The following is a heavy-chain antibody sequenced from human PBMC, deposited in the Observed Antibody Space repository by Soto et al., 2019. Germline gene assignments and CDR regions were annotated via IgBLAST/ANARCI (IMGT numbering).Heavy chain of an antibody. CDR2: IRNKANSYST. CDR1: GFTLSDHY. D-gene: IGHD2-8*01. Sequence: ELQLVDSGGGLVQHGGSLRLSCAASGFTLSDHYMDWVRQAPGKGLEWVGRIRNKANSYSTQYAASVKGRFTISRDDSKTSLSLQMNSLKTEDTAVYYCTRVRRYADESGRPFDIWGQGTVVTVSS. CDR3: TRVRRYADESGRPFDI. J-gene: IGHJ3*02. V-gene: IGHV3-72*01.